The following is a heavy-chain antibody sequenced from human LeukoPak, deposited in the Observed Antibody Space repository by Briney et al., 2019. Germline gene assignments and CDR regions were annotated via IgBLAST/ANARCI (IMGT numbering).Heavy chain of an antibody. J-gene: IGHJ5*02. D-gene: IGHD6-13*01. CDR3: ARRARRSKAAAEVNWFDP. CDR1: GGSISSSSYY. V-gene: IGHV4-39*01. CDR2: IYYSGST. Sequence: SETLSLTCTVSGGSISSSSYYWGWIRQPPGKGLEWIGSIYYSGSTYYNPSLKSRVTISVDTSKNQFSLKLSSVTAADTAVYYCARRARRSKAAAEVNWFDPWGQGTLVTVSS.